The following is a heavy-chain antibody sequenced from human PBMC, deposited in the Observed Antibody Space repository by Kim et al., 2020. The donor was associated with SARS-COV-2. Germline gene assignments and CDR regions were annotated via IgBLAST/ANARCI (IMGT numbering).Heavy chain of an antibody. Sequence: SETLSLTCTVSGGSISSCDCSWSWLRHRPGKGLEWIGYIYGSANTHYTPTLRCPVFVSVDTSQISLSLKLSSLAAAARAMYSGALENFGSGIFAFDIWG. CDR3: ALENFGSGIFAFDI. CDR1: GGSISSCDCS. J-gene: IGHJ3*02. D-gene: IGHD1-20*01. V-gene: IGHV4-30-4*01. CDR2: IYGSANT.